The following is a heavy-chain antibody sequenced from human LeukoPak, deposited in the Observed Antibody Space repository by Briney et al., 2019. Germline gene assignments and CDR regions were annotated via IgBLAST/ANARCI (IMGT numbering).Heavy chain of an antibody. CDR2: VFDSGST. CDR3: ARGYSSSWNYFDY. D-gene: IGHD6-13*01. Sequence: SETLSLTCTVSGGSISNYWWSWIRQPPGKGLEWIGYVFDSGSTNYNPSLKSRVTISVDTSKKQFSLKLSSVTAADTAVYYCARGYSSSWNYFDYWGQGTLVTVSS. CDR1: GGSISNYW. V-gene: IGHV4-59*01. J-gene: IGHJ4*02.